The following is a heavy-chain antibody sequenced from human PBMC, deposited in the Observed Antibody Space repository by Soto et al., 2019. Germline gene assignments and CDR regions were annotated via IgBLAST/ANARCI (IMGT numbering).Heavy chain of an antibody. CDR3: ARAPVVNELLILAY. D-gene: IGHD1-7*01. J-gene: IGHJ4*02. V-gene: IGHV1-3*01. Sequence: KFQGRVTITRDTSASTAYMELSSLRSEATAVYYCARAPVVNELLILAYWGQGTLVTVSS.